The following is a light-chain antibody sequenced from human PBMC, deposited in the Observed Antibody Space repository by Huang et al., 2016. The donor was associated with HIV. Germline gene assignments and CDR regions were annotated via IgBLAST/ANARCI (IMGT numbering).Light chain of an antibody. CDR2: ATS. V-gene: IGKV1-39*01. CDR3: QQSYTTTWT. J-gene: IGKJ1*01. CDR1: QTISTS. Sequence: DVQMTQSPASLAASVGDRVTITCRASQTISTSLNWYRHKPGKAPQLLIYATSNLQSGVPSRFSGSGSGTDFTLTINSLQPEDFATYYCQQSYTTTWTFGQGTKVEI.